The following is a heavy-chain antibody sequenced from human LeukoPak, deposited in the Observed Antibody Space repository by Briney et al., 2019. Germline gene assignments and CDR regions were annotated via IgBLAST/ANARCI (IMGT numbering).Heavy chain of an antibody. Sequence: GGSLRLSCAASGFTFDDYAMHWVRQAPGKGLEWVSGISWNSGSIGYADSVKGRFTISRDNAKNSLYLQMNSLRAEDMALYHCAKDTMGPYDSSGYYDYWGQGTLVTVSS. J-gene: IGHJ4*02. CDR2: ISWNSGSI. V-gene: IGHV3-9*03. CDR3: AKDTMGPYDSSGYYDY. CDR1: GFTFDDYA. D-gene: IGHD3-22*01.